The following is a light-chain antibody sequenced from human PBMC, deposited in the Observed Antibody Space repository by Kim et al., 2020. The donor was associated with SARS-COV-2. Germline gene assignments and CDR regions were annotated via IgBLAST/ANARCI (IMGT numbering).Light chain of an antibody. J-gene: IGKJ1*01. V-gene: IGKV3-11*01. Sequence: EIVLTQSPATLSLSPGERATLSCRASQSVSSYLAWYQQKPGQAPRLLIYDASNRATGIPARFSGSVSGTDFTLTISSLEPEDFAVYYCQQRFNWPRTFGQGTKVDIK. CDR2: DAS. CDR1: QSVSSY. CDR3: QQRFNWPRT.